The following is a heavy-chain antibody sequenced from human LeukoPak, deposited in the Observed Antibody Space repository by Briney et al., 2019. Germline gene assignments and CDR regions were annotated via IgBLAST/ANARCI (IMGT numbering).Heavy chain of an antibody. Sequence: SVKVSCKTSEGTFSSYAISWVRQAPGQGLEWMGGIIPIFGTANYAQKFQGRVTITADESTSTAYMELSSLRSEDTAVYYCARVPCSSTSCYRGCCWFDPWGQGTLVTVSS. CDR3: ARVPCSSTSCYRGCCWFDP. D-gene: IGHD2-2*02. V-gene: IGHV1-69*13. CDR1: EGTFSSYA. J-gene: IGHJ5*02. CDR2: IIPIFGTA.